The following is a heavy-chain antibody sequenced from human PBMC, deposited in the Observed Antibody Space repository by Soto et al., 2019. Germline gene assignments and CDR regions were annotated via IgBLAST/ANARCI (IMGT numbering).Heavy chain of an antibody. CDR2: ISYDGSNK. J-gene: IGHJ2*01. CDR3: ARDLRTTVTTRGVWYCDR. V-gene: IGHV3-30-3*01. Sequence: GGSLRLPCAASGFTFSSFAMHWVRQSPGKGLECVALISYDGSNKYSAVSVKGRFTISRDNSKNTLSLQMNSLRVEDTAVYYCARDLRTTVTTRGVWYCDRWGRGTLVTVSS. CDR1: GFTFSSFA. D-gene: IGHD4-17*01.